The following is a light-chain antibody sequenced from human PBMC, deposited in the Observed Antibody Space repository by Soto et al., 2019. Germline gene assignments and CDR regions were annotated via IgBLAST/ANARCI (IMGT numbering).Light chain of an antibody. V-gene: IGLV2-23*03. J-gene: IGLJ2*01. Sequence: QSALTQPASVSGSPGLSITISCTGTSSDVGSYNLVSWYQQHPGKAPKLMIYEGSKRPSGLSNRFSGSTSGNTASLTISGLQAEDEADYYCCSYAGSSTFHVVFGGGTKLTVL. CDR3: CSYAGSSTFHVV. CDR2: EGS. CDR1: SSDVGSYNL.